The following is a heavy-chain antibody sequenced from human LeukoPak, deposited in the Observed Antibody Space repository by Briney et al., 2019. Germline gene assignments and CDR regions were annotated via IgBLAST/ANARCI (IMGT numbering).Heavy chain of an antibody. Sequence: PGGSLRLSCAASGFTFSSCAMSWVRQAPGKGLEWVSAISGSGGSTYYADSVKGRFTISRDNSKNTLYLQMNSLRAEDTAVYYCAKAEYSSSWSSFDYWGQGTLVTVSS. CDR3: AKAEYSSSWSSFDY. CDR2: ISGSGGST. J-gene: IGHJ4*02. D-gene: IGHD6-13*01. CDR1: GFTFSSCA. V-gene: IGHV3-23*01.